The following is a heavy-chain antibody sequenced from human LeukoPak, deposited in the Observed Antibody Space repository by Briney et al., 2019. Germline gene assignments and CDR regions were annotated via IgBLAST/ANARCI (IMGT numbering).Heavy chain of an antibody. D-gene: IGHD3-10*01. J-gene: IGHJ5*02. CDR1: GGSFSGYY. Sequence: PETLSLTCAVYGGSFSGYYWSWIRQPPGKGLEWIGEINHSGSTNYNPSLKSRVTISVDTSKNQFSLKLSSVTAADTAVYYCARGRPYYYGSGSPTLNWFDPWGQGTPVTVSS. V-gene: IGHV4-34*01. CDR2: INHSGST. CDR3: ARGRPYYYGSGSPTLNWFDP.